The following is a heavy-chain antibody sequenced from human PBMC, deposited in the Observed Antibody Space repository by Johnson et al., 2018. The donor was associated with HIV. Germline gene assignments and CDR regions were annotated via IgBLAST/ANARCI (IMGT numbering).Heavy chain of an antibody. J-gene: IGHJ3*02. Sequence: MQLVESGVGVVRPGGSLRLSCAASGFTFDNYAMSWVRQAPGKGLEWVSGINWNGVRTGYLDSMKGRFTISRDNAKNSLYLQMNSLRAEDTAVYYCARSYSRWDDVFDIWGQGTMVTVSS. CDR3: ARSYSRWDDVFDI. D-gene: IGHD1-26*01. V-gene: IGHV3-20*04. CDR1: GFTFDNYA. CDR2: INWNGVRT.